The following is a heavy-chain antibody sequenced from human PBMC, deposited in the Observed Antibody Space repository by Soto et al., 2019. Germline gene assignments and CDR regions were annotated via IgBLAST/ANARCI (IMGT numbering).Heavy chain of an antibody. V-gene: IGHV3-21*01. Sequence: AGGSLRLSCAASGFTFSSYSMNWVRQAPGKGLEWVSSISSSSSYIYYADSVKGRFTISRDNAKNSLYLQMNSLRAEDTAVYYCARGGGSGSGGYYYYGMDVWGQGTTVTVSS. J-gene: IGHJ6*02. CDR2: ISSSSSYI. CDR3: ARGGGSGSGGYYYYGMDV. CDR1: GFTFSSYS. D-gene: IGHD3-10*01.